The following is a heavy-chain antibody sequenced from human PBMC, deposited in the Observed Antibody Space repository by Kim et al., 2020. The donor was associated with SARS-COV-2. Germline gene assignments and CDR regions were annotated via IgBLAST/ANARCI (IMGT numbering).Heavy chain of an antibody. V-gene: IGHV3-49*04. J-gene: IGHJ4*02. D-gene: IGHD6-13*01. CDR2: IRSKAYGGTT. CDR1: GFTFGDYA. Sequence: GGSLRLSCTASGFTFGDYAMSWVRQAPGKGLEWVGFIRSKAYGGTTEYAASVKGRFTISRDDSKSIAYLQMNSLKTEDTAVYYCTVVSWPNYFDYWGQGTLVTVSS. CDR3: TVVSWPNYFDY.